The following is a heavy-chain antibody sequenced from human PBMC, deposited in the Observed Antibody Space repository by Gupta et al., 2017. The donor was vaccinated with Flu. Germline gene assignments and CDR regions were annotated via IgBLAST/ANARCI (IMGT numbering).Heavy chain of an antibody. V-gene: IGHV5-51*03. CDR2: VYPDDSDT. CDR1: GYTFTNYW. J-gene: IGHJ6*02. Sequence: EEQLVQSGAEVKKPGESLKISCKASGYTFTNYWLAWVRQMPGKGLEFMGMVYPDDSDTRYSPSFQGQVSISADKSIDTAYLQWSRLKASDTAIYYCARRNGLGYYGYGLEVWGRGTTVIVSS. CDR3: ARRNGLGYYGYGLEV. D-gene: IGHD3-3*01.